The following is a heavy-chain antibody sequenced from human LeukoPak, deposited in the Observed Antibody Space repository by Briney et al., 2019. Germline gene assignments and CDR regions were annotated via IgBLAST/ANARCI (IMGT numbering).Heavy chain of an antibody. CDR2: ISSGALTI. V-gene: IGHV3-48*03. D-gene: IGHD6-19*01. Sequence: GGSLRLSCAASGFTFRSYEMSWVRQAPGKGLEWVSYISSGALTIYYADSVKGRFTISRDNAKNSLYLQMNSLRAEDTAVYYCARGFWSGWYTYWGQGTLVTVSS. CDR3: ARGFWSGWYTY. CDR1: GFTFRSYE. J-gene: IGHJ4*02.